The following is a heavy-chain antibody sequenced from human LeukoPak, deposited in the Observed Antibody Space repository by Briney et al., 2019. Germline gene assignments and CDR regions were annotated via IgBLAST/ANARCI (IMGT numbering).Heavy chain of an antibody. Sequence: GGSLRLSCAASGFTFSSNAMHWVRQAPGKGLEWVAVISYDGSNKYYADSVKGRFTISRDNSKNTLYLQMNSLRAEDTAVYYCAREGYYDSSGYLYDAFDIWGQGTMVTVSS. CDR2: ISYDGSNK. V-gene: IGHV3-30-3*01. CDR3: AREGYYDSSGYLYDAFDI. J-gene: IGHJ3*02. CDR1: GFTFSSNA. D-gene: IGHD3-22*01.